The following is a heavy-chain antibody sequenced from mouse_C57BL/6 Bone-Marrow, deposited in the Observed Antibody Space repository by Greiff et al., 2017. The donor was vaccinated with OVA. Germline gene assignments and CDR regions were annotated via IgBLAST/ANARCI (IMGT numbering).Heavy chain of an antibody. V-gene: IGHV1-82*01. CDR3: ASPGAY. Sequence: QVQLKQSGPELVKPGASVKISCKASGYAFSSSWMNWVKQRPGKGLEWIGRIYPGDGDTNYNGKFKGKATLTADKSSSTAYMQLSSLTSEDSAVYFCASPGAYWGQGTLVTVSA. J-gene: IGHJ3*01. CDR2: IYPGDGDT. CDR1: GYAFSSSW.